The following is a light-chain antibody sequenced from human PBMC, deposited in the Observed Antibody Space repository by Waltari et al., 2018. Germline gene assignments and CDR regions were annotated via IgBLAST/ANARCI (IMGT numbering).Light chain of an antibody. CDR2: DVS. V-gene: IGKV3-11*01. Sequence: DIVLTQSPATLSLSPGERATLSCRASQSVANYLAWYQQKPGQAPRLLIYDVSNRATDIPARFSGSGFATDFTLTISDLKPEDIAVYYCQQRNKWPVTFGGGTKVESK. CDR3: QQRNKWPVT. CDR1: QSVANY. J-gene: IGKJ4*01.